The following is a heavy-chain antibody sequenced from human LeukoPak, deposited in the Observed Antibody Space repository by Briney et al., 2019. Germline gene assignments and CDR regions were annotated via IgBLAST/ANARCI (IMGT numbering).Heavy chain of an antibody. CDR2: INHSGST. D-gene: IGHD3-10*01. Sequence: PSETLSLTCAVYGGSFSGYYWSWIRQPPGKGLEWIGEINHSGSTNYNPSLKSRVTISVDTSKNQFSLKLSSVTAADTAVYYCARGSRVSGAFDIWGQGTMVTVSS. V-gene: IGHV4-34*01. CDR3: ARGSRVSGAFDI. J-gene: IGHJ3*02. CDR1: GGSFSGYY.